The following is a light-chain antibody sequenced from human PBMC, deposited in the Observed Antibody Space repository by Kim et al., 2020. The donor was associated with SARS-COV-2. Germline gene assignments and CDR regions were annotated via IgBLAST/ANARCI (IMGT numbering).Light chain of an antibody. J-gene: IGLJ2*01. CDR1: SSDVGGYDY. CDR3: SSFTTSGTVV. Sequence: QSALTQPASVSGSPGQSITISCTGTSSDVGGYDYVSWYQQHPGKAPKLMISDVSKRPSGVSNRFSGSKSGNTASLTISGLQAEDEADYYCSSFTTSGTVVFGGGTQLTVL. CDR2: DVS. V-gene: IGLV2-14*03.